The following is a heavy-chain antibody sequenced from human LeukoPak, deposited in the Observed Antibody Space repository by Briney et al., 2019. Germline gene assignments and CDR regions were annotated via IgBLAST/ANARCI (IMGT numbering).Heavy chain of an antibody. J-gene: IGHJ5*02. V-gene: IGHV4-59*08. CDR2: ISHSGNT. D-gene: IGHD3-10*01. CDR1: GGSVSSQY. CDR3: ACGWFGVNWFDP. Sequence: SETLSLTCTVSGGSVSSQYWSWIRLPPGKGLEWIGYISHSGNTRYSPSLESRVTISLDTSKNQFSLTVNSVTAADTAVYYCACGWFGVNWFDPWGQGTLVTVSS.